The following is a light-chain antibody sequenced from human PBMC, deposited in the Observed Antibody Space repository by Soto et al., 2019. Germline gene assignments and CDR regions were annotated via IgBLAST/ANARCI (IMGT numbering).Light chain of an antibody. V-gene: IGKV1-9*01. J-gene: IGKJ2*01. CDR2: AAS. CDR3: QQLNSYPQT. CDR1: QGISRY. Sequence: LTQSPATLSAYVGDRVTITCRASQGISRYLAWYQQKPGKAPNLLIRAASTLRSGVPSRFSGSGSGTDFTLTISSLQPEDFATYYCQQLNSYPQTFGQGTKLEIK.